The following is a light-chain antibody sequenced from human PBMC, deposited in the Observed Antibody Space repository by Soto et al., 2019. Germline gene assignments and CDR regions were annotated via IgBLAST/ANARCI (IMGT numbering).Light chain of an antibody. Sequence: EFVLTQSPGTLSLSPGERATLSCRASQSVSSSYLAWCQQKPGQAPRLLIYGASSRATGIPDRFSGSGSGTDFTLTISRLEPEDFAVYYCQQYGSSPWTFGQGTKVDIK. V-gene: IGKV3-20*01. CDR2: GAS. CDR3: QQYGSSPWT. J-gene: IGKJ1*01. CDR1: QSVSSSY.